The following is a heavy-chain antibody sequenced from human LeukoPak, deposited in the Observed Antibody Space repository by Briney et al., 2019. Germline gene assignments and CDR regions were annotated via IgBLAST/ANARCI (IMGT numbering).Heavy chain of an antibody. CDR3: ARHLGYCSGGSCYSYSDP. Sequence: SVKVSCKASGGTFISYAISWVRQAPGQGLEWMGGIIPIFGTANYAQKFQGRVTITADESTSTAYMELSSLRSEDTAVYYCARHLGYCSGGSCYSYSDPWGQGTLVTVSS. J-gene: IGHJ5*02. D-gene: IGHD2-15*01. V-gene: IGHV1-69*01. CDR2: IIPIFGTA. CDR1: GGTFISYA.